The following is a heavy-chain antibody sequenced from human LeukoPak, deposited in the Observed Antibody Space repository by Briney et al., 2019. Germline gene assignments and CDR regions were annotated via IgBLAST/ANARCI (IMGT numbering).Heavy chain of an antibody. Sequence: GGSLRLSCAASGFTFSSYAMSWVRQAPGKGLEWVSAISGSGGSTYYADSVKGRFTISRDNSKNTLYLQMNSLRAEDTAVYYCARWGYSSSWYYFDYWGQGTLVTVSS. CDR2: ISGSGGST. J-gene: IGHJ4*02. V-gene: IGHV3-23*01. CDR3: ARWGYSSSWYYFDY. CDR1: GFTFSSYA. D-gene: IGHD6-13*01.